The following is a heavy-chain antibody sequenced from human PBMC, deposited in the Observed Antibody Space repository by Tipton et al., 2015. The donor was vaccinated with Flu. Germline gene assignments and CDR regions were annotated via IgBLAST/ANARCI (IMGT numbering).Heavy chain of an antibody. D-gene: IGHD3-10*01. J-gene: IGHJ4*02. CDR3: ARGSGSGTDVTFYF. CDR2: MYVSGST. CDR1: GGSMSSFY. Sequence: LRLSCTVSGGSMSSFYWTWIRQPAGKGLEWIGRMYVSGSTKYNPSLKSRVTMSVDTSKNQFSLKLSSVTAADTAVYYCARGSGSGTDVTFYFWGQGTLVTGSS. V-gene: IGHV4-4*07.